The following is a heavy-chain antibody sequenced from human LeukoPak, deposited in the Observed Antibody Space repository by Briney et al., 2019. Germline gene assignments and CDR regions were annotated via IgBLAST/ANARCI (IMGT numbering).Heavy chain of an antibody. V-gene: IGHV5-51*01. CDR3: ARQGIYGDYGI. D-gene: IGHD4-17*01. J-gene: IGHJ4*02. CDR2: IYPGDSDT. Sequence: GESLKISCKGSGYNFPSYWIGWVRQMPGKGLEWMGIIYPGDSDTKYSPSFQGQVTISADKSINTAYLQWSSLKASDTAMYYCARQGIYGDYGIWGQGTLVTVSS. CDR1: GYNFPSYW.